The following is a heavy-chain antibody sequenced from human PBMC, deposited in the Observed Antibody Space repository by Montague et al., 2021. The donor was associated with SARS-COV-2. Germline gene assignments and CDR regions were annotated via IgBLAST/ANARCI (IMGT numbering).Heavy chain of an antibody. CDR3: VREKAGGLRNVFDI. CDR2: INHSGTT. CDR1: GFSIGSGDY. J-gene: IGHJ3*02. V-gene: IGHV4-38-2*02. Sequence: SETLSLTFTVSGFSIGSGDYWGWIRQPPGKGLEWIGSINHSGTTYYNPSLQSRLTMSIDTSTNQFSLRLTSVTAADTAVFFCVREKAGGLRNVFDIWGQGTTVTVSS.